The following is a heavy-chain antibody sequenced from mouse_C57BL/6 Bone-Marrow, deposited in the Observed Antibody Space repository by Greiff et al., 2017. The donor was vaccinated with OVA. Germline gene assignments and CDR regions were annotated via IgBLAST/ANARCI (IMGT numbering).Heavy chain of an antibody. CDR3: ARKGVITTVVATGGYWYFDV. V-gene: IGHV1-75*01. Sequence: VQLQQSGPELVKPGASVKISCKASGYTFTDYYINWVKQRPGQGLEWIGWIFPGSGSTYYNEKFKGKATLTVDKSSSTAYMLLSSLTSEDSAVSFCARKGVITTVVATGGYWYFDVWGTGTTVTVSS. CDR1: GYTFTDYY. J-gene: IGHJ1*03. D-gene: IGHD1-1*01. CDR2: IFPGSGST.